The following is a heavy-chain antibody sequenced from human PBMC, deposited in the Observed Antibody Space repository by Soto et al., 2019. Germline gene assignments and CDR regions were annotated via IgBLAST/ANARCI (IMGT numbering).Heavy chain of an antibody. CDR3: ARDGGMITFGGVIVPAGFDY. CDR1: GGSVSSGSYY. Sequence: QVQLQESGPGLVKPSETLSLTCTVSGGSVSSGSYYWSWIRQPPGKGLEWIGYIYYSGSTNYNPSLKSRVTISVDTSKNQFSLKLSSVTAADTAVYYCARDGGMITFGGVIVPAGFDYWCQGTLVTVSS. J-gene: IGHJ4*02. D-gene: IGHD3-16*02. V-gene: IGHV4-61*01. CDR2: IYYSGST.